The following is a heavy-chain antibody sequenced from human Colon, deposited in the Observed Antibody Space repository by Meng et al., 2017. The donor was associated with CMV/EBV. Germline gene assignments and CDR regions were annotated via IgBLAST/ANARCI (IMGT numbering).Heavy chain of an antibody. CDR3: ARQDYSPPILGALGS. D-gene: IGHD1-26*01. V-gene: IGHV4-39*07. J-gene: IGHJ5*01. CDR1: GGSIKDTYAY. Sequence: SEILSLTCTVLGGSIKDTYAYWGWIRQSPGKGLEWIGNIYSTGGTHYNPSLKSRVTFSVDTSKSQFFLTVKSVTAADTAVYYCARQDYSPPILGALGSWGQGTLVTVSS. CDR2: IYSTGGT.